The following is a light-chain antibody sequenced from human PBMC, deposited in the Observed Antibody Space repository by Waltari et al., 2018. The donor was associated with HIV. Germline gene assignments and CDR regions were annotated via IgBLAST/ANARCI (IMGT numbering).Light chain of an antibody. CDR2: DNS. CDR1: SSNLGLGYD. J-gene: IGLJ3*02. CDR3: QSYDNSLSAWV. Sequence: QSVLTQPPSVSGAPGQRVTISCTGSSSNLGLGYDVQWYQQLPGTAPKLLVYDNSTRPAGVPDRFSGSKSGISASLAITGLQAEDEANYYCQSYDNSLSAWVFGGGTKVTVL. V-gene: IGLV1-40*01.